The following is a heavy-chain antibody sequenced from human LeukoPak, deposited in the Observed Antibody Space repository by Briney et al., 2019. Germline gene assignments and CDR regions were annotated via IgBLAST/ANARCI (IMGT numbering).Heavy chain of an antibody. CDR3: AICSSGCDY. CDR2: INSDGSSS. CDR1: GLPFNSFW. Sequence: PGGSLRLSCVISGLPFNSFWMHWVRQAPGEGLVWVSRINSDGSSSAYADSVEGRFTISRNDAKNVLYLHMNSLRADDTAVYYCAICSSGCDYWGQGPLVTVSS. J-gene: IGHJ4*02. V-gene: IGHV3-74*01. D-gene: IGHD2-21*01.